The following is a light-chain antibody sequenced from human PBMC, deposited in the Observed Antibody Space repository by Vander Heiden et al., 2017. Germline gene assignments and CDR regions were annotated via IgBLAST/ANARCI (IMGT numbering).Light chain of an antibody. Sequence: QSALTQPASVSGYLGQSITISCTGASSDVGAYNLVSWYQQHPGKAPKLMIYAINKRPSGVSNRFSASKSRNTASLTISGLQAEDEADYFCCSYAGSSTFVFGTGTKVTVL. V-gene: IGLV2-23*02. CDR3: CSYAGSSTFV. CDR2: AIN. J-gene: IGLJ1*01. CDR1: SSDVGAYNL.